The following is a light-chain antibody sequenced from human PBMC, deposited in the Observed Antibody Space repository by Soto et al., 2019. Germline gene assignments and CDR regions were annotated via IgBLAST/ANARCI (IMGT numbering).Light chain of an antibody. V-gene: IGKV3-20*01. Sequence: EIVLTQSPDTLSLSPGERVTLSCRASQSVRDNNLAWYQQKPGQAPRLLIYAASTRATDIPDRFSGSGSGTDFNLTINSLEPEDFAVYYCQQYGTSMYTFGQGTKLEIK. CDR1: QSVRDNN. J-gene: IGKJ2*01. CDR2: AAS. CDR3: QQYGTSMYT.